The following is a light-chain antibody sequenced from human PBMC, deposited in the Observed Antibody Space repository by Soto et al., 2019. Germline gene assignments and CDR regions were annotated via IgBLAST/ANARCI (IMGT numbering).Light chain of an antibody. J-gene: IGKJ5*01. Sequence: VMTQSPATLSVSPGERATLSCRASQSVSSNLAWYQQKPGQAPRLLIYGASTRATGIPARFSGSGSGTDFTLTISSLQSEDFAVYYCQQYNNWPLTFGQGTRLEI. CDR2: GAS. CDR1: QSVSSN. V-gene: IGKV3-15*01. CDR3: QQYNNWPLT.